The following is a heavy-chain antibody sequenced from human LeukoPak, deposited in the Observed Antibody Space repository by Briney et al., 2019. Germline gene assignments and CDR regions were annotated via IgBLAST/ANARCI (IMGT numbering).Heavy chain of an antibody. D-gene: IGHD1-26*01. CDR2: ISLTGQT. CDR3: SRESGAFCPFGY. J-gene: IGHJ4*02. V-gene: IGHV4-4*02. Sequence: PSETLSLTCGVSGGSISSTNWWSWVRQSPGQGLEWIGEISLTGQTNYNPSLSGRVAMLLDESSNHLSLHLTSVTAADTATYYCSRESGAFCPFGYWGQGTLVIVPS. CDR1: GGSISSTNW.